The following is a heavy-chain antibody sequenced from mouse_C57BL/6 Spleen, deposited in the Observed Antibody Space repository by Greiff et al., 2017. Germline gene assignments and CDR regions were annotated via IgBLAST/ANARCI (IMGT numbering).Heavy chain of an antibody. V-gene: IGHV3-1*01. Sequence: EVQLKESGPGMVKPSQSLSLTCTVTGYSITSGYDWHWIRHFPGNKLEWMGYISSSGSTNYNPSLKSRISITHDTSKNHFFLKLNSVTTEDTATYYCARDNGYYFDYWGQGTTLTVSS. J-gene: IGHJ2*01. CDR1: GYSITSGYD. CDR3: ARDNGYYFDY. D-gene: IGHD2-2*01. CDR2: ISSSGST.